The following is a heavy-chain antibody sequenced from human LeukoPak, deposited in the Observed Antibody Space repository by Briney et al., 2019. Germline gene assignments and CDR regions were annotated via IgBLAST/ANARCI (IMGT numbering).Heavy chain of an antibody. J-gene: IGHJ3*02. CDR1: GDSFSSNSAA. CDR2: TYYRSKWYN. V-gene: IGHV6-1*01. D-gene: IGHD4-17*01. Sequence: SQTLSLTCAISGDSFSSNSAAWNWLRQSPSRGLEWLGRTYYRSKWYNDYAVSVKSRITINPDTSKNQFSLQLNSVTPEDTAVYYCARGGDYVGDAFDIWGQGTMVTVSS. CDR3: ARGGDYVGDAFDI.